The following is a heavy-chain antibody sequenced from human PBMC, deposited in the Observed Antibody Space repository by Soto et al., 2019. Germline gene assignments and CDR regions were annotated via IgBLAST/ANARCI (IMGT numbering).Heavy chain of an antibody. CDR1: GFPFSSYA. CDR3: AKDEKLTYYYDSSGYYYAPFPDY. D-gene: IGHD3-22*01. J-gene: IGHJ4*02. CDR2: ISGSGGST. Sequence: GGSLRLSCAASGFPFSSYAMSWVRQAPGKGLEWVSAISGSGGSTYYADSVKGRFTISRDNSKNTLYLQMNSLRAEDTAVYYCAKDEKLTYYYDSSGYYYAPFPDYWGQGTLVTVS. V-gene: IGHV3-23*01.